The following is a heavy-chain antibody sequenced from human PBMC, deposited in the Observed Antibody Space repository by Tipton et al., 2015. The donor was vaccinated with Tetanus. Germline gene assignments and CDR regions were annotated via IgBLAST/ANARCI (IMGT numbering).Heavy chain of an antibody. V-gene: IGHV4-39*01. D-gene: IGHD3-10*01. CDR3: ATRKITMVRGYYFDY. J-gene: IGHJ4*02. CDR2: IYYSGST. Sequence: TLSLTCTVSGGSISSSSYYWGWIRQPPEKGLEWIGSIYYSGSTYYNPSLKSRVTISVDTSKNQFSLKLSSVTAADTAVYYCATRKITMVRGYYFDYWGQGTLVTVSS. CDR1: GGSISSSSYY.